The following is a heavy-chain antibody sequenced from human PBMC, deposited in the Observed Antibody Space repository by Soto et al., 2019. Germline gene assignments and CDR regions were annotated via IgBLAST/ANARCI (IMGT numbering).Heavy chain of an antibody. V-gene: IGHV5-51*01. J-gene: IGHJ4*02. CDR1: GYSFTTYW. D-gene: IGHD2-15*01. Sequence: EVQLVQSGAEVKKPGESLKISCKGSGYSFTTYWIGWVRQMPGKGLEWMGIIYPGDPDTRYSPSFQGQVTISADNSITTAYLQWSSLKASDTAMYYCARRLGYSPPNFDYWGQGTLVTVSS. CDR2: IYPGDPDT. CDR3: ARRLGYSPPNFDY.